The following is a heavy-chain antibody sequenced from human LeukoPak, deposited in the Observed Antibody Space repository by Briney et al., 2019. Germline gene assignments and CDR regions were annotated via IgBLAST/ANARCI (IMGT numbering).Heavy chain of an antibody. CDR1: DSSITSTYY. J-gene: IGHJ4*02. CDR3: ARVLHAPYLIDS. V-gene: IGHV4-38-2*02. D-gene: IGHD2-8*01. CDR2: VFRLQTVRT. Sequence: SEALSLTCTVSDSSITSTYYWAWFRQPPGKGLEWIATVFRLQTVRTFNNPSLGSRVTMSLDPSHNQFSLNLTSVTAADTALYFCARVLHAPYLIDSWGQGTLVTVSS.